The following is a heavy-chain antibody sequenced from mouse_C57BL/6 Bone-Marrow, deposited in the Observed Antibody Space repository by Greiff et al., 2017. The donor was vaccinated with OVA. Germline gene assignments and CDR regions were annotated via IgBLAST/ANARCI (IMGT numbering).Heavy chain of an antibody. CDR2: IRNKANNHAT. CDR3: TRTLTGGYYFDY. CDR1: GFTFSDAW. J-gene: IGHJ2*01. V-gene: IGHV6-6*01. D-gene: IGHD4-1*01. Sequence: EVQRVESGGGLVQPGGSMKLSCAASGFTFSDAWMDWVRQSPEKGLEWVAEIRNKANNHATYYAESVKGRFTISRDDSKSSVYLQMNSLRAEDTGIYYCTRTLTGGYYFDYWGQGTTLTVSS.